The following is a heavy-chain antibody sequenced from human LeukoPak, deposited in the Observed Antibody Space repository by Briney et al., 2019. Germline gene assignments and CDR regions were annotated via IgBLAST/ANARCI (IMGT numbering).Heavy chain of an antibody. J-gene: IGHJ6*02. CDR2: ISPYRGDT. Sequence: GASGKVSCKASGYTFNSYGISWVRQAPGQGLEWMGWISPYRGDTEYAQKIQGRVSMTTDTSTSTAYMELRSLRSDDTAVYYCARQVLIVGGRYGMDVWGQGTTVTVSS. CDR1: GYTFNSYG. CDR3: ARQVLIVGGRYGMDV. V-gene: IGHV1-18*01. D-gene: IGHD3-22*01.